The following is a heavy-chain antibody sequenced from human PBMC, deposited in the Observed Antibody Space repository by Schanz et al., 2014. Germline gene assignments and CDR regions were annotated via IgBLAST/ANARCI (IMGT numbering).Heavy chain of an antibody. CDR2: INSDGTTT. D-gene: IGHD2-2*01. Sequence: VHLVESGGGVVQPGRSLRLSCAASGFTFSTYWMHWVRQAPGKGLVWVSHINSDGTTTTYADSVKGRFTISRDNAKTSLYLQMNSLRVDDTAVYYCASSRTRYCSSTSCVPCAFDFWGQGTLVTVSS. V-gene: IGHV3-74*02. CDR3: ASSRTRYCSSTSCVPCAFDF. CDR1: GFTFSTYW. J-gene: IGHJ3*01.